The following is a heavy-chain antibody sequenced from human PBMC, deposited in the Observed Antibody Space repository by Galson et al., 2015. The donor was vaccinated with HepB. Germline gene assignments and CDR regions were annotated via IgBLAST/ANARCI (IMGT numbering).Heavy chain of an antibody. D-gene: IGHD3-10*01. CDR1: GYTFNKYA. CDR3: ARAQGTTMVRGVIPK. V-gene: IGHV1-2*06. J-gene: IGHJ4*02. Sequence: SVKVSCKASGYTFNKYALNWVRQAPGRGLEWMGQINPNTGARKYTAKFQGRVTMTSDTSISTAYMELSRLRSDDTAMYYCARAQGTTMVRGVIPKWGQGTLVTVS. CDR2: INPNTGAR.